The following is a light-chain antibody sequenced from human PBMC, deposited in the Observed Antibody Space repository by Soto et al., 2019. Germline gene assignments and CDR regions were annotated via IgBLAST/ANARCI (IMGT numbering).Light chain of an antibody. V-gene: IGKV1-5*03. J-gene: IGKJ2*01. CDR2: KAS. CDR3: QQYNKWPT. CDR1: QTISSW. Sequence: DIQMTQSPSTLSGSVGDRVTITCRASQTISSWLAWYQQKPGKAPKLLIYKASTLKSGVPSRFSGSGSGTEFTLTISSLQPDDFATYYCQQYNKWPTSGQGTKVEV.